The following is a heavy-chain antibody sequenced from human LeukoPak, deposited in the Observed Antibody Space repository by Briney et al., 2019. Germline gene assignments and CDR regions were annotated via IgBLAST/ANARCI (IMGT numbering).Heavy chain of an antibody. CDR2: IFYSGST. J-gene: IGHJ4*02. V-gene: IGHV4-61*01. CDR3: ARVQIAYSYGLFDY. CDR1: GGSVSTTNYY. D-gene: IGHD5-18*01. Sequence: SETLSLTCTVSGGSVSTTNYYWTWIRQPPGKGLEWIGYIFYSGSTDYNPSLKSRVTISVDTSKNQFSLKLSSVTAADTAVYYCARVQIAYSYGLFDYWGQGTLVTVSS.